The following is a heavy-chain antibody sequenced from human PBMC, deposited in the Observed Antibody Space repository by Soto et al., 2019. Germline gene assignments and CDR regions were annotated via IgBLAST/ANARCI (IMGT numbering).Heavy chain of an antibody. V-gene: IGHV2-70*04. Sequence: SGPTLVNPTHPLTLTCTLSGFSLSTEGIRVSWIRQPPGKALEWLARIDWDDDKYYSTSLKTRLTISKDTSKNQVVLTMTNMDPVDTATYYCARIIPRYCSGGTCYSLYYFDYWGQGTLVTVSS. CDR1: GFSLSTEGIR. J-gene: IGHJ4*02. CDR2: IDWDDDK. CDR3: ARIIPRYCSGGTCYSLYYFDY. D-gene: IGHD2-15*01.